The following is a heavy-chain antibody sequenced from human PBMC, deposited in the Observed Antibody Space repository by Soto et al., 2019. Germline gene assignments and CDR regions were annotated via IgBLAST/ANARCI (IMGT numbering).Heavy chain of an antibody. V-gene: IGHV3-30*18. CDR2: ISYDGSNK. D-gene: IGHD3-10*01. J-gene: IGHJ5*02. CDR3: AKELWFGELLSGYNWFDP. Sequence: QVQLVESGGGVVQPGRSLRLSCAASGFTFSSYGMHWVRQAPGKGLEWVAVISYDGSNKYYADSVKGRFTISRDNSKNTLYLQMHSLRAEDTAVYYCAKELWFGELLSGYNWFDPWGQGTLVTVSS. CDR1: GFTFSSYG.